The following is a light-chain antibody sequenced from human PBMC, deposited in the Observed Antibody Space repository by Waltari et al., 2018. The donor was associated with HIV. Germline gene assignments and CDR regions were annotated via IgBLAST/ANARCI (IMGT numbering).Light chain of an antibody. CDR1: SSNIGSQN. Sequence: QSVLTQPPSASGTPGQRVTISCSGRSSNIGSQNVYWYQQLPGTAPKLLIYRNNQRPSGGPDRCSGSKSGTSASLSISGLRSEDEADYYCAAWDDSLSGYVFGTGTKVTVL. J-gene: IGLJ1*01. CDR2: RNN. V-gene: IGLV1-47*01. CDR3: AAWDDSLSGYV.